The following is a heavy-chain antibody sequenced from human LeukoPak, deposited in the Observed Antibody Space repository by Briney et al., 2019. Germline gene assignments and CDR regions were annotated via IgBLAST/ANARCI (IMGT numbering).Heavy chain of an antibody. J-gene: IGHJ6*03. CDR1: GFTFSNAW. D-gene: IGHD3-3*01. CDR2: IKTKTDGGTS. Sequence: GGSLRLSCAASGFTFSNAWMSWVRQAPGKGVEWVGRIKTKTDGGTSDYAAPVKGGFTITRDDSKNTLYLQMNSLKTEDTALYYCTTGDPTYYDFWSGYPEYYYYMDVWGKGTTVTVSS. V-gene: IGHV3-15*01. CDR3: TTGDPTYYDFWSGYPEYYYYMDV.